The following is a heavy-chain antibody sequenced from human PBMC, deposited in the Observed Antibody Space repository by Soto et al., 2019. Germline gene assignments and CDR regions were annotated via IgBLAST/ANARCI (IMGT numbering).Heavy chain of an antibody. D-gene: IGHD6-6*01. CDR2: ISGSGGST. V-gene: IGHV3-23*01. CDR3: AKDLALGGSSLNAFDI. Sequence: EVQLLESGGGLVQPGGSLRLSCAASGFTFSSYAMSWVRQAPGKGLEWVSAISGSGGSTYYADSVKGRFTISRDNSKNTLYLQMNSLRAEDTAVYYCAKDLALGGSSLNAFDIWGQGTMVTVSS. J-gene: IGHJ3*02. CDR1: GFTFSSYA.